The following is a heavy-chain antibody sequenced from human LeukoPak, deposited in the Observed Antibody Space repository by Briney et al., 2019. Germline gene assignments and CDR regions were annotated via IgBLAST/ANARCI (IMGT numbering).Heavy chain of an antibody. CDR3: ARGIGGRYDISDY. CDR1: GGSFSGYY. J-gene: IGHJ4*02. D-gene: IGHD3-9*01. V-gene: IGHV4-34*01. Sequence: SETLSLTCAVYGGSFSGYYWSWIRQPPGKGLEWIGEINHSGSTNYNPSLKSRVTISVDTSKNQFSLKLSSVTAADTAVYYCARGIGGRYDISDYWGQGTLVTVSS. CDR2: INHSGST.